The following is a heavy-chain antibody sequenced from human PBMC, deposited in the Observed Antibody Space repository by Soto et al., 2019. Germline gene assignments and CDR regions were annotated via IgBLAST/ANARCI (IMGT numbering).Heavy chain of an antibody. CDR1: GFTFSSYA. V-gene: IGHV3-23*01. J-gene: IGHJ4*02. Sequence: PGGSLRLSCAASGFTFSSYAMSWVRQAPGKGLEWVSAISGSGGSTYYADSVKGRFTISRDNSKNTLYLQMNSLRAEDTAVYYCAKSVVAATLALYYFDYWGQGTLVTVSS. D-gene: IGHD2-15*01. CDR3: AKSVVAATLALYYFDY. CDR2: ISGSGGST.